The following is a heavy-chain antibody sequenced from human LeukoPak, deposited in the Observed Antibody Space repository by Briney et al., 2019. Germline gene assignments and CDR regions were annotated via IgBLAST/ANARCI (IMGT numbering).Heavy chain of an antibody. V-gene: IGHV3-9*01. Sequence: GGSLRLSCAASGFTFDDYAMHWVRQAPGKGLEWVSGISWNSGTVAYADSVKGRFLISRDNAKKSLYLQVNSLRVDDTAFYYCAKARGTYYYDSSGYSFDCWGQGTLVTVSS. J-gene: IGHJ4*02. CDR2: ISWNSGTV. CDR3: AKARGTYYYDSSGYSFDC. D-gene: IGHD3-22*01. CDR1: GFTFDDYA.